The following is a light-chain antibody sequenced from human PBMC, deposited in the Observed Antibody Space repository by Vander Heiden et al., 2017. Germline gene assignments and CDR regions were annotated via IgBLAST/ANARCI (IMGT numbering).Light chain of an antibody. V-gene: IGKV4-1*01. CDR3: QQYYSTPWT. CDR1: QSVLYSSNNKNY. J-gene: IGKJ1*01. CDR2: WAS. Sequence: DIVMIHSPDSQAEALGERATINCKSSQSVLYSSNNKNYLAWYQQKPGQPPKLLIYWASTRESGVPDRFSGSGSGTDFTLTISSLQAEDVAVYYCQQYYSTPWTFGQGTKVEIK.